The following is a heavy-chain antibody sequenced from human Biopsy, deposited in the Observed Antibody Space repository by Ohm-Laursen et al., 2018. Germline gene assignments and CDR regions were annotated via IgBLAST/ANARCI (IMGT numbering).Heavy chain of an antibody. D-gene: IGHD5-24*01. V-gene: IGHV3-9*01. Sequence: SLRLSCAASGFNFDDFAMHWFRQTPGKGLEWVSGISWNSGRIAYADSVKGRFTISRDNAKNSLYLQMNSLRAEDTALYYCAKGQAPDGYNYAFDIWGQGTMLTVSS. CDR1: GFNFDDFA. CDR2: ISWNSGRI. J-gene: IGHJ3*02. CDR3: AKGQAPDGYNYAFDI.